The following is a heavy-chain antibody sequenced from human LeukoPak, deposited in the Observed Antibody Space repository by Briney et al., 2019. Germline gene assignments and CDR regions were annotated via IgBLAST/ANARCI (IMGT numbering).Heavy chain of an antibody. D-gene: IGHD3-10*01. CDR3: ARRDYYGSGSKNPPFDY. Sequence: GESLKISCKGSGYSFTSYWIGWVRQMPGKGLEWMGIIYPGDSETRFSPSFQGQVTISADKSISTAYLQWSSLKASDTAMYYCARRDYYGSGSKNPPFDYWGQGTLVTVSS. CDR1: GYSFTSYW. CDR2: IYPGDSET. J-gene: IGHJ4*02. V-gene: IGHV5-51*01.